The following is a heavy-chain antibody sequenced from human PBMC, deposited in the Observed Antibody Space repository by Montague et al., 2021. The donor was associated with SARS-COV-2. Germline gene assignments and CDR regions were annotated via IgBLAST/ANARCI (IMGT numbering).Heavy chain of an antibody. J-gene: IGHJ2*01. CDR2: ISSSGGHT. D-gene: IGHD4-23*01. CDR3: AKDRGGNSDWYFDL. Sequence: CLRLSCAASGFTFSSYAMSWVRQAPGKGLEWVSGISSSGGHTYYAGSVKGRSTISRDNSKNTLYLQMNSLGAEDTAVYYCAKDRGGNSDWYFDLWGRGTLVIGSS. V-gene: IGHV3-23*01. CDR1: GFTFSSYA.